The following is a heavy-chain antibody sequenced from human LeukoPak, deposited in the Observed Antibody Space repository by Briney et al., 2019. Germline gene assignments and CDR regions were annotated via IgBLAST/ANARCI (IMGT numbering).Heavy chain of an antibody. V-gene: IGHV4-39*01. CDR1: GGSISISSYY. CDR2: IYYSGST. J-gene: IGHJ6*03. D-gene: IGHD2-2*01. CDR3: ISSSTSEYYYYYYYYMDV. Sequence: SETLSLTCTVSGGSISISSYYWGWIRQPPGKGLEWIGSIYYSGSTYYNPSLKSRVTISVDTSKNQFSLKLSSVTAADTAVYYCISSSTSEYYYYYYYYMDVWGKGTTVTISS.